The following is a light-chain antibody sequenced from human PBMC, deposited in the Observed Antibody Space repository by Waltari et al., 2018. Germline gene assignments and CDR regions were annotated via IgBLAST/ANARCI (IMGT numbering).Light chain of an antibody. CDR1: SRAVGNDNV. CDR3: CSYTSSSTFI. CDR2: EVI. J-gene: IGLJ1*01. V-gene: IGLV2-23*02. Sequence: QSALTQPASVSGSPGQSITISSPVTSRAVGNDNVFSWYQHHPGKAPHLIIYEVIKRPSGLSSRFSGSKSGNTATLTISGLQAEDEADYYCCSYTSSSTFIFGTGTKVTVL.